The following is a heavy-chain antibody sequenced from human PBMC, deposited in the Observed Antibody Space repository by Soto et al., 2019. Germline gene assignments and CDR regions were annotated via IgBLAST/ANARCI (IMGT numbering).Heavy chain of an antibody. V-gene: IGHV3-30*18. CDR1: GFIFSDYA. CDR2: ISFDGSAQ. D-gene: IGHD3-9*01. CDR3: AKDQRYSGWVDDSGMDV. Sequence: QVQLVESGGGVVQPGRSLRLSCAASGFIFSDYAFNWVRQAPGKGLEWVSVISFDGSAQYYADSVRGRFTISRDQSKSTVVLHMNSLTTGDTAIYYCAKDQRYSGWVDDSGMDVWGPGTTVTVSS. J-gene: IGHJ6*02.